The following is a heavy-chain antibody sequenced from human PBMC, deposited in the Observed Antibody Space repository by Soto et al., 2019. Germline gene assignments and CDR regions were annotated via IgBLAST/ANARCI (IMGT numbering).Heavy chain of an antibody. D-gene: IGHD3-3*01. CDR3: AKINGDFWSGYRWGFFDY. CDR1: GFTFRNYS. Sequence: GGSLRLSCAASGFTFRNYSMTWVRQAPGKGLEWVSGISGSGGSTYYADSVKGRFTISRDNSKNKLSLQMNSLRAEDTAVYYFAKINGDFWSGYRWGFFDYWGQGTLVTVSS. V-gene: IGHV3-23*01. J-gene: IGHJ4*02. CDR2: ISGSGGST.